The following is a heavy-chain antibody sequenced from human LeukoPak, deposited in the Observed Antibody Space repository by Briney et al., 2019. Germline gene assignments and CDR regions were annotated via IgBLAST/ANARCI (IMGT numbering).Heavy chain of an antibody. V-gene: IGHV4-34*01. J-gene: IGHJ4*02. CDR1: GGSFSGYY. Sequence: SETLSLTCAVYGGSFSGYYWSWIRQPPWKGLEWIGEINHSGSTNYNPSLKSRVTISVDTSKNQFSLKLSSVTAAATAVYYCARGVGGQIDYWGQGTLVTVSS. CDR3: ARGVGGQIDY. D-gene: IGHD3-16*01. CDR2: INHSGST.